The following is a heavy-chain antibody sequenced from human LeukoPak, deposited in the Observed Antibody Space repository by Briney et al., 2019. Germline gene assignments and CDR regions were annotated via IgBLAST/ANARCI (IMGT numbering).Heavy chain of an antibody. V-gene: IGHV4-59*01. CDR3: ARAVYDILTGYSYYYYYMDV. Sequence: PSETLSLTCTVSGGSISSYYWSWIQQPPGKGLEWIGYIYYSGSTNYNPSLKSRVTISVDTSKNQFSLKLSSVTAADTAVYYCARAVYDILTGYSYYYYYMDVWGKGTTVTISS. D-gene: IGHD3-9*01. J-gene: IGHJ6*03. CDR1: GGSISSYY. CDR2: IYYSGST.